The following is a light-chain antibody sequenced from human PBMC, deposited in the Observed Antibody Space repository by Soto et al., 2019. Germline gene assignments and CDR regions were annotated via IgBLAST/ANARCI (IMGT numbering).Light chain of an antibody. V-gene: IGKV3D-15*02. CDR2: GAS. CDR3: QQYFTSPIT. Sequence: EIVMTQSPATLSVYPGERATLSCRASQSITSNLAWYQQKPGQAPRLLISGASNRASGIPARFSAWGSGTDFTLTISRVDPADFAFYYCQQYFTSPITFGQGTRLEIK. CDR1: QSITSN. J-gene: IGKJ5*01.